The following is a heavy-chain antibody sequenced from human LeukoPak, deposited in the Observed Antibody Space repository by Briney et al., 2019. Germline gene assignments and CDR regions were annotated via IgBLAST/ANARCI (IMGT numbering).Heavy chain of an antibody. CDR1: GFTVSSNY. D-gene: IGHD3-3*01. J-gene: IGHJ6*04. V-gene: IGHV3-66*02. CDR2: IYSGGST. Sequence: PGGSLRLSCAASGFTVSSNYMSWVRQAPGKGLEWVSVIYSGGSTYYADPVKGRFTISRDNSKNTLYLQMNSLRAEDTAVYYCARAPLTYYDFWSGLDVWGKGTTVTVSS. CDR3: ARAPLTYYDFWSGLDV.